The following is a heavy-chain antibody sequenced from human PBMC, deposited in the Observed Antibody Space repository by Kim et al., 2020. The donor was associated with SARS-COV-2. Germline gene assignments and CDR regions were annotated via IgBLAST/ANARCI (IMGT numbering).Heavy chain of an antibody. D-gene: IGHD3-16*01. CDR3: ARVMMGALDI. Sequence: SDARYSPSLQGQVTISADKSIATAYLQWSSLKASDTAMYYCARVMMGALDIWGQGTMVTVSS. CDR2: SDA. V-gene: IGHV5-51*01. J-gene: IGHJ3*02.